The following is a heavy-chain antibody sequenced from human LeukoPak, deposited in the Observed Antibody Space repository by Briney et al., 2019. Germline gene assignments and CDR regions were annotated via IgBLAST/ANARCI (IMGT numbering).Heavy chain of an antibody. D-gene: IGHD3-10*01. CDR2: INCNGGST. J-gene: IGHJ5*02. V-gene: IGHV3-20*04. Sequence: GGSLRPSCAASGFTFDDYGMSWVRQAPGKGLEWVSGINCNGGSTGYADSVKGRFTISRDNAKNSLYLQMNSLRAEDTALYYCARGHEAWYCGSGSRWSWFDPWGQGTLVTVSS. CDR1: GFTFDDYG. CDR3: ARGHEAWYCGSGSRWSWFDP.